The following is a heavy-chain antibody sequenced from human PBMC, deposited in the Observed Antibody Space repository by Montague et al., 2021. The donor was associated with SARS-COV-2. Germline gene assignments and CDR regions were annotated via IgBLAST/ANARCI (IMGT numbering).Heavy chain of an antibody. V-gene: IGHV4-31*03. CDR2: IFYSGNT. Sequence: TLSLTCTVSGGSISSGDYYWSWIRQHPGKGLEWIGYIFYSGNTYYNPSLMSRVTISVDTSKNQFSLKLSSVTAADTAVYYCARAQLDFDWLSMPSSHWFDPWGQGTLVTVSS. CDR3: ARAQLDFDWLSMPSSHWFDP. CDR1: GGSISSGDYY. D-gene: IGHD3-9*01. J-gene: IGHJ5*02.